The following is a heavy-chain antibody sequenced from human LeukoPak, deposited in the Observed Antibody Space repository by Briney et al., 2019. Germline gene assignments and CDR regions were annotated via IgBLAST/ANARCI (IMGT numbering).Heavy chain of an antibody. V-gene: IGHV3-23*01. J-gene: IGHJ4*02. CDR2: ISGSGDGT. Sequence: GGSLRLSCAASGFTLTGFGMSWIRQAPGKGLEWVSVISGSGDGTYYADSVKGRFTISRDNSKNTLYLQMISLRAEDTALYYCAKGIIPSAYSYIDFWGQGTLVTVSS. CDR3: AKGIIPSAYSYIDF. D-gene: IGHD2-15*01. CDR1: GFTLTGFG.